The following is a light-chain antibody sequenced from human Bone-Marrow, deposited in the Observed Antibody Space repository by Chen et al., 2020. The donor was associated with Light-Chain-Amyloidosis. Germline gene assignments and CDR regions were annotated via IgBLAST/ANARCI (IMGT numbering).Light chain of an antibody. CDR1: SSDVGGDNH. CDR2: EVT. Sequence: QAALTQPASVSGSPGQSITISCTGTSSDVGGDNHVSWYQPHPDKAPKLMIYEVTNRPSWVPDRFSGSTSDNTASLTISGLQTEDEADYFCSSYTITNTLVFGSETRVTVL. V-gene: IGLV2-14*01. J-gene: IGLJ1*01. CDR3: SSYTITNTLV.